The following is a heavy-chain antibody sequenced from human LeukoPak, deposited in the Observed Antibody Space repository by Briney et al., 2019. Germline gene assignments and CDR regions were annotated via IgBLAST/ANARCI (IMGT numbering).Heavy chain of an antibody. CDR3: ALVVDYSGSGTYLVDY. V-gene: IGHV4-31*03. CDR1: GGSISSGGYY. J-gene: IGHJ4*02. CDR2: IYYSGST. Sequence: PSETLSLTCTVSGGSISSGGYYWSWIRQHPGKGLEWIGYIYYSGSTYYNPSLKSRVTISVDTSKKQFSLKLTSVTAADTAVYYCALVVDYSGSGTYLVDYWGQGTLVTVSS. D-gene: IGHD3-10*01.